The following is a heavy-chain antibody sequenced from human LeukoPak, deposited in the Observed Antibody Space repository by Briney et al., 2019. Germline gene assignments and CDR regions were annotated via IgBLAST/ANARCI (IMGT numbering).Heavy chain of an antibody. J-gene: IGHJ6*02. V-gene: IGHV3-48*04. Sequence: GGSLRLSCAASGFTFSSYAMSWVRQAPGKGLEWVSYTSGSSSTIYYADSVKSRFTISRDNAKNSLYLQMNSLRAEDTAVYYCARLRYYGMDVWGQGTTVTVSS. CDR1: GFTFSSYA. CDR2: TSGSSSTI. CDR3: ARLRYYGMDV.